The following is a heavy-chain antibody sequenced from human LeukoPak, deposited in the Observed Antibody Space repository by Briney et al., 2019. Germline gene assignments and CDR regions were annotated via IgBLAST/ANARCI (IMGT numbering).Heavy chain of an antibody. Sequence: GASVKVSCKASGYTFSNYGMSWVRQAPGHGLEWMGWISGFNSHTKYSQKSQGRVTMTTDTSTSTAYMEVRSLRSDDTAVYYCARAWLRRKYYYYMDVWGKGTTVTVSS. CDR3: ARAWLRRKYYYYMDV. V-gene: IGHV1-18*04. CDR1: GYTFSNYG. D-gene: IGHD5-12*01. J-gene: IGHJ6*03. CDR2: ISGFNSHT.